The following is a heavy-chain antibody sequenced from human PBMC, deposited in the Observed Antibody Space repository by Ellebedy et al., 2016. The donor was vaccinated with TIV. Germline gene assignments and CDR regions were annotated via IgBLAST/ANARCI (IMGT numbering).Heavy chain of an antibody. CDR2: IKKDGSEK. Sequence: GGSLRLSCAASGFTFSDYWMGWVRQAPGKGLEWVATIKKDGSEKYYVDSVKGRFTISRDNAKKSLYLQMSSLTSEDTAVYYCAGALGISYWGQGSLVTVSP. J-gene: IGHJ4*02. D-gene: IGHD3-16*01. CDR3: AGALGISY. CDR1: GFTFSDYW. V-gene: IGHV3-7*04.